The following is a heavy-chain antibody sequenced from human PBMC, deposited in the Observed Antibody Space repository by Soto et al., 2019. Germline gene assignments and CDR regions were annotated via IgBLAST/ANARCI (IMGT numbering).Heavy chain of an antibody. D-gene: IGHD6-19*01. J-gene: IGHJ1*01. V-gene: IGHV3-23*01. CDR3: AKDHSSGWYAGGYFQH. Sequence: GGSLRLSCAASGFSLSDYWMHWVRQVPGKGLEWVSGISGSGGSTYYADSVKGRFTISRDNSKNTLYLQMNSLRAEDTAVYYCAKDHSSGWYAGGYFQHWGQGTLVTVSS. CDR1: GFSLSDYW. CDR2: ISGSGGST.